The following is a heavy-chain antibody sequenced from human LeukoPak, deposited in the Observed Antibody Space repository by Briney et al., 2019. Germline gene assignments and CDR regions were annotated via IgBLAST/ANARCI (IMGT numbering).Heavy chain of an antibody. D-gene: IGHD3-10*01. V-gene: IGHV3-21*01. CDR3: ARSSSGLPVN. Sequence: PGRSLRLSCAASGFTFTSDSMNWVRQAPGKGLEWVSSISSSSSYIYYADSVKGRFTISRANAKNSLYLQMNSLRAEDTAVYYCARSSSGLPVNWGQGTLATVSS. CDR1: GFTFTSDS. CDR2: ISSSSSYI. J-gene: IGHJ4*02.